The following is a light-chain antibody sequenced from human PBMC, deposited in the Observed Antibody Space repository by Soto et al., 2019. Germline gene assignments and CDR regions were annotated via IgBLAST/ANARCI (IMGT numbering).Light chain of an antibody. J-gene: IGLJ2*01. V-gene: IGLV2-23*02. CDR3: CSYAGDKYVV. CDR2: EVN. Sequence: QSALTQPASVSGSPGQWITISCTGTSSDVGNYNLVSWYQHHPGKAPKLMIYEVNKRPSGVPDRFSGSRSGDTASLTNSGLQAVDEADYYCCSYAGDKYVVFGGGTQLTVL. CDR1: SSDVGNYNL.